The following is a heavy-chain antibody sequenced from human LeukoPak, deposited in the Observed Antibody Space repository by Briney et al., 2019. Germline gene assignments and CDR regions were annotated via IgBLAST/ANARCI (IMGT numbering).Heavy chain of an antibody. CDR2: IYYSGST. V-gene: IGHV4-59*08. J-gene: IGHJ4*02. CDR1: GDSISSYY. D-gene: IGHD4-17*01. Sequence: SETLSLTCTVSGDSISSYYWSWIRQPPGKGLEWIGYIYYSGSTNYNPSLKSRVTISVDTSKNQFSLKLSSVTAADTAVYYCARQATTGAIYYFDYWAREPWSPSPQ. CDR3: ARQATTGAIYYFDY.